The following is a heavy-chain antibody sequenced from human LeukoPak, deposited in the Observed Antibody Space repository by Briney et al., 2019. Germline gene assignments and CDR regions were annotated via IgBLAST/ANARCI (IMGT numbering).Heavy chain of an antibody. Sequence: GGSLRLSCAASGFTFSSYEMNWVRQAPGKGLEWVSYISTTGSSIYYADSVKGRFTISRDNSKNTLYLQMNSLRAEDTAVYYCARDRAYCGGDCYPGYFDYWGQGTLVTVSS. J-gene: IGHJ4*02. CDR3: ARDRAYCGGDCYPGYFDY. CDR2: ISTTGSSI. CDR1: GFTFSSYE. V-gene: IGHV3-48*03. D-gene: IGHD2-21*02.